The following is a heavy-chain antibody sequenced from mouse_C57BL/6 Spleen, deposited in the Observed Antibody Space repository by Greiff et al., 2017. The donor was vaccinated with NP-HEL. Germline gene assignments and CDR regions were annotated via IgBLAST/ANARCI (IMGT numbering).Heavy chain of an antibody. J-gene: IGHJ2*01. CDR3: TRGRDSSGYDY. D-gene: IGHD3-2*02. CDR2: IDPETGGT. CDR1: GYTFTDYE. V-gene: IGHV1-15*01. Sequence: VQLQESGAELVRPGASVTLSCKASGYTFTDYEMHWVKQTPVHGLEWIGAIDPETGGTAYNQKFKGKAILTADKSSSTAYMELRSLTSEDSAVYYCTRGRDSSGYDYWGQGTTLTVSS.